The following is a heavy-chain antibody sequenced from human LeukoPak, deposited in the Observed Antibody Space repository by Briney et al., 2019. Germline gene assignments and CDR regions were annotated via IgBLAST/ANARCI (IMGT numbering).Heavy chain of an antibody. CDR3: ARGLYDSGDYYYGIRAYYFDQ. V-gene: IGHV4-39*01. CDR2: IYYSGST. J-gene: IGHJ4*02. CDR1: GGSISSSSYY. D-gene: IGHD3-22*01. Sequence: SETLSLTCTVSGGSISSSSYYWGWIRQPPGKGLEWIGSIYYSGSTYHNPSLKSRVTISVDTSKNQFSLKLNSVTAADTARYYCARGLYDSGDYYYGIRAYYFDQWGQGTLVTVSS.